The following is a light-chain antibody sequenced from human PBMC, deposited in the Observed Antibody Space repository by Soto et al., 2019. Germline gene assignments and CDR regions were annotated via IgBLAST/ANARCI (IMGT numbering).Light chain of an antibody. CDR2: GAS. J-gene: IGKJ2*01. V-gene: IGKV3-15*01. Sequence: EIVLTQSPATLCVSPGGRATLSCRASQSVKSYLAWYQQRPGQPPRLLIYGASTRATGIPARFSGSGSGTEFSLTISSLQSEDFAVYYCQQYNTWPPRYTFGQGTKLEIK. CDR1: QSVKSY. CDR3: QQYNTWPPRYT.